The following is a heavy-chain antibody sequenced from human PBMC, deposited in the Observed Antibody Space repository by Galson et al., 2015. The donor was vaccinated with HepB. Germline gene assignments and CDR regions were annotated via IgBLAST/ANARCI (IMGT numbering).Heavy chain of an antibody. Sequence: SLRLSCAASGFTFSSYWMSWFRQAPGKGLEWVANIKLDGSEKYYVDSVKGRFSISRDNAKKSLYLQMNSLRAEDTAVYYCARDRALAGYTDFWNNYYLGGNSAFDIWGQGTMVTV. J-gene: IGHJ3*02. CDR1: GFTFSSYW. CDR3: ARDRALAGYTDFWNNYYLGGNSAFDI. V-gene: IGHV3-7*03. D-gene: IGHD3-3*01. CDR2: IKLDGSEK.